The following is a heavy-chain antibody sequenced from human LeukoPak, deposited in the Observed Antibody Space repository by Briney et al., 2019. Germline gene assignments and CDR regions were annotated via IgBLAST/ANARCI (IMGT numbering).Heavy chain of an antibody. V-gene: IGHV3-7*03. CDR2: IKQDGSEK. CDR3: ARVLSVSYCDS. Sequence: PGGSLRLSCAASGFTFSSYWMSWVRQAPGKGLEWVANIKQDGSEKYYVDSVKGRFTISRDNSKNTLYLQMNSLRGEDTAVYYCARVLSVSYCDSWGQGTLVTVSS. J-gene: IGHJ4*02. D-gene: IGHD2/OR15-2a*01. CDR1: GFTFSSYW.